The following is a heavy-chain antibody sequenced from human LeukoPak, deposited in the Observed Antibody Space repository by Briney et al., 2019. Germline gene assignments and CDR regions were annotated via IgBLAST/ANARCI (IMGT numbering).Heavy chain of an antibody. V-gene: IGHV7-4-1*02. CDR2: INTNTGNP. Sequence: ASVKVSCKASGYTFTTYAMNWVRQAPGQGLEWMGWINTNTGNPTYVQGFTGRFVFSLDTSVSTAYLQISSLKTEDTAVYYCARVSRSRGEWLFDYWGQGTLVSVSS. J-gene: IGHJ4*02. CDR3: ARVSRSRGEWLFDY. CDR1: GYTFTTYA. D-gene: IGHD3-3*01.